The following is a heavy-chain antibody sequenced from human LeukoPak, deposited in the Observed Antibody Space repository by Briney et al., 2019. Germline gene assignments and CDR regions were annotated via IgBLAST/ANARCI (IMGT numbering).Heavy chain of an antibody. D-gene: IGHD1-26*01. Sequence: SETLSLTCTVSGGSISSYYWSWLRQPPGKGLEWIGYIYYSGSTNYNPSLKSRVTISVDTSKNQFSLKLSSVTAADTAVYYCARDGASYSNPQYYFDYWGQGTLVTVSS. J-gene: IGHJ4*02. CDR2: IYYSGST. CDR3: ARDGASYSNPQYYFDY. V-gene: IGHV4-59*01. CDR1: GGSISSYY.